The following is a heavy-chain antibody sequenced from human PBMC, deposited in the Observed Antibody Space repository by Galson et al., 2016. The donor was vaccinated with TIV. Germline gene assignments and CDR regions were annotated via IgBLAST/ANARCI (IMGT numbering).Heavy chain of an antibody. Sequence: CAASGFTFSSFGMHWVRQAPGKGLEWVALIRYDGSRRYYADSVKGRFTISRDNAKNTLYLQMSDLRPADTAIYYCAKVADHREYSDGWPDYWGQGTLVTVSS. D-gene: IGHD5-18*01. CDR1: GFTFSSFG. J-gene: IGHJ1*01. CDR3: AKVADHREYSDGWPDY. CDR2: IRYDGSRR. V-gene: IGHV3-30*02.